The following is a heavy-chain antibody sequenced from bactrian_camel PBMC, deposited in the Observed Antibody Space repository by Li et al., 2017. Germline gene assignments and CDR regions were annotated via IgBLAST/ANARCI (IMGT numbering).Heavy chain of an antibody. CDR3: ATDYGLGVFGY. V-gene: IGHV3S1*01. Sequence: HVQLVESGGGLVQPGGSLRLSCVASGYTYSNYCMGWFRQAPGKEREGVAVTSTGGAGTYYADSVRGRFTISRDNAKNTAYLETNTLKSEDTALYYCATDYGLGVFGYWGQGTQVTVS. CDR2: TSTGGAGT. D-gene: IGHD5*01. CDR1: GYTYSNYC. J-gene: IGHJ6*01.